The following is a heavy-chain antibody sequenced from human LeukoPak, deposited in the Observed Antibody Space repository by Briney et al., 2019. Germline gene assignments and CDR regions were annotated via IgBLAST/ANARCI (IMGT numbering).Heavy chain of an antibody. CDR1: GGTFSSYA. V-gene: IGHV1-69*05. D-gene: IGHD3-10*01. Sequence: GASVKVSCKASGGTFSSYAISWVRQAPGQGLEWMGGIIPIFGTANYAQKFQGRVTITTDESTSTAYMELSSLRSEDTAVYYCVIQPMVRGVNYGMDVWGQGTTVTVSS. J-gene: IGHJ6*02. CDR3: VIQPMVRGVNYGMDV. CDR2: IIPIFGTA.